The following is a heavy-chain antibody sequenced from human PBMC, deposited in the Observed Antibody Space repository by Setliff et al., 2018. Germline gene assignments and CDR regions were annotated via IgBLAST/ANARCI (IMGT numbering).Heavy chain of an antibody. CDR1: GYTFTSYD. J-gene: IGHJ6*03. CDR3: ARSGGGYDFWSGYLVSHYYYYYYMDV. D-gene: IGHD3-3*01. Sequence: ASVKVSCKASGYTFTSYDINWVRQATGQGLEWMGWINPNSGNTGYAQKFQGRVTITRNTSISTAYMELSSLRSEDTAVYYCARSGGGYDFWSGYLVSHYYYYYYMDVWGKGTTVT. V-gene: IGHV1-8*03. CDR2: INPNSGNT.